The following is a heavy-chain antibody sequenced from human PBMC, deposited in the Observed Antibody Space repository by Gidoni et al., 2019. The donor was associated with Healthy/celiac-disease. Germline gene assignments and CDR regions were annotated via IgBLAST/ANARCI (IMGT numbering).Heavy chain of an antibody. D-gene: IGHD3-10*01. J-gene: IGHJ4*02. CDR1: GFTLSSYA. CDR3: AKEMVRCDY. CDR2: ISGSGRST. Sequence: EVQLLESGGGLVQPGGFLRLSCAAGGFTLSSYAMSWVRRAPGSGLDWVSAISGSGRSTYSADSVKCRFTISRDKSKITLYLQMNSLRAEDTAVYYCAKEMVRCDYWGQGTLVTVSS. V-gene: IGHV3-23*01.